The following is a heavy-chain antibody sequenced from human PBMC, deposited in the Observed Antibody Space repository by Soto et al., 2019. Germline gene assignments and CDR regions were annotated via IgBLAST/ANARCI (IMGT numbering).Heavy chain of an antibody. D-gene: IGHD1-26*01. CDR2: MNPNSGNT. Sequence: QAQLVQSGAEVKKPGASVKVSCKASGYTFTGYDINWVRQATGQGLEWMGWMNPNSGNTGYAQNFQGRVTMTRDNSIPTAYMELTSLRDDGSAVYYCAGEKVGTTGIDFWGQGTLVTVSS. V-gene: IGHV1-8*01. CDR1: GYTFTGYD. CDR3: AGEKVGTTGIDF. J-gene: IGHJ4*02.